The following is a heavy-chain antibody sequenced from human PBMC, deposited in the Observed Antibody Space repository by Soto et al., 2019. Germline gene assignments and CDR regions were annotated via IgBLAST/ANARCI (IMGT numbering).Heavy chain of an antibody. J-gene: IGHJ4*02. CDR3: ARDASGYGFFDS. Sequence: SETLSLTCTVSGGSIRPYYWVWIRQPPGKGLEWLGYIFYTGSTTYNPSLKSRVSMSVETSKNQFSLKVTSVTAADTAIYYCARDASGYGFFDSWGQGTLVTVSS. D-gene: IGHD5-18*01. V-gene: IGHV4-59*01. CDR2: IFYTGST. CDR1: GGSIRPYY.